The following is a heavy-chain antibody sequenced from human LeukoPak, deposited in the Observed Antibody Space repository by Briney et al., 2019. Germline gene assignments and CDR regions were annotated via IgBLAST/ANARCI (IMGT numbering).Heavy chain of an antibody. CDR2: MNPNSGNS. CDR1: GYTFTSYD. CDR3: ARGVAAAGTYYYYMDV. V-gene: IGHV1-8*01. J-gene: IGHJ6*03. D-gene: IGHD6-13*01. Sequence: ASVKVSCKASGYTFTSYDINWVRQAAGQGLEWMGWMNPNSGNSGYAQKFQGRVTMTRNTSISTAYMELSSLRSEDTAVYYCARGVAAAGTYYYYMDVWGKGTTVTVSS.